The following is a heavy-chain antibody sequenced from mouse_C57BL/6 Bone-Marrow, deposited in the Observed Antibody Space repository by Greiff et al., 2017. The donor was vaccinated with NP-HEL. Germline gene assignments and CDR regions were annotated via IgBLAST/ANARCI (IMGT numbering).Heavy chain of an antibody. D-gene: IGHD2-3*01. CDR1: GYTFTSYW. J-gene: IGHJ3*01. CDR3: AMRTGTYDGYYAPFAY. CDR2: IHPSDSDT. Sequence: QVQLQQPGAELVKPGASVKVSCKASGYTFTSYWMHWVKQRPGQGLEWIGRIHPSDSDTNYNQKFKGKATLTVDKSSSTAYMQLSSLTSEDSAVYYCAMRTGTYDGYYAPFAYWGQGTLVTVSA. V-gene: IGHV1-74*01.